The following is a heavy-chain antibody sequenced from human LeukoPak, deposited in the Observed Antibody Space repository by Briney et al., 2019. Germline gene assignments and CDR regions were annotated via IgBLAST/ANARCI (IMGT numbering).Heavy chain of an antibody. CDR2: INPNSGVT. Sequence: ASVKVPCKASGYTFTGYYMHWVRQAPGQGLEWMGWINPNSGVTNYAQKFQGRVTMTRDTSISTAYMDLSRLRSDDTAVYYCARDPLGYCSRTSCADAFDIWGQGTMVTVSS. D-gene: IGHD2-2*01. V-gene: IGHV1-2*02. J-gene: IGHJ3*02. CDR1: GYTFTGYY. CDR3: ARDPLGYCSRTSCADAFDI.